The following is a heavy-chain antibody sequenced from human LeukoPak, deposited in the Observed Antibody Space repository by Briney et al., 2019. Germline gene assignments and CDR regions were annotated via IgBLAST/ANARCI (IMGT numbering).Heavy chain of an antibody. Sequence: PGRSLRLSCAASGFTFSSYAMHWVRQAPGKGLEWVAVISYDGSNKYYADSVKGRFTISRDNSKNTLYLQMNSLRAEDTAVYYCARDLYYYDSSGYYPPDYWGQGTLVTVSS. CDR1: GFTFSSYA. J-gene: IGHJ4*02. CDR2: ISYDGSNK. V-gene: IGHV3-30-3*01. D-gene: IGHD3-22*01. CDR3: ARDLYYYDSSGYYPPDY.